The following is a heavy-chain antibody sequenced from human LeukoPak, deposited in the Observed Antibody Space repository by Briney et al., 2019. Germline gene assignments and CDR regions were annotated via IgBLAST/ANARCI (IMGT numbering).Heavy chain of an antibody. CDR3: ATERRIYEQLIAFDI. J-gene: IGHJ3*02. V-gene: IGHV3-11*04. CDR2: ITVSGSAI. CDR1: GFTFSDYY. D-gene: IGHD6-13*01. Sequence: GGSLRLSCAASGFTFSDYYMSWIRQAPGKGPEWVSYITVSGSAIYYADSVKGRFTISRDNAKNSLFLQMNSLRAEDTAVYYCATERRIYEQLIAFDIWGQGTMVTVSS.